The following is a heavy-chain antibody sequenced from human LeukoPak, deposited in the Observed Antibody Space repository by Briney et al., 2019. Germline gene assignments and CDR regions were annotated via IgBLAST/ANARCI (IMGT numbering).Heavy chain of an antibody. Sequence: TGGSLRLSCAASGFTFSNYGMHWVRQAPGKGLEWVAVISYDGSNKYYADSVKGRFTISRDNSKNTLYLQMNSLRAEDTAVYYCATNFPTSFDYWGQGTLVTVSS. CDR1: GFTFSNYG. CDR3: ATNFPTSFDY. CDR2: ISYDGSNK. D-gene: IGHD1-1*01. J-gene: IGHJ4*02. V-gene: IGHV3-30*03.